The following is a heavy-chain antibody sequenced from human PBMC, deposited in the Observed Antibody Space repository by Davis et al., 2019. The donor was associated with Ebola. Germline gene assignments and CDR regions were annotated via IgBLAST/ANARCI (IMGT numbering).Heavy chain of an antibody. CDR2: VSGSGGTR. V-gene: IGHV3-23*01. CDR1: GLTFSNFA. D-gene: IGHD4-11*01. CDR3: ARSYRFAANWFGP. Sequence: GESLKISCTASGLTFSNFAMSWVRQAPGKGLEWVSAVSGSGGTRYYADSVKGRFTISRDNSKSTLYLQMNSLRVEDTAVYYCARSYRFAANWFGPWGQGTLVTVSS. J-gene: IGHJ5*02.